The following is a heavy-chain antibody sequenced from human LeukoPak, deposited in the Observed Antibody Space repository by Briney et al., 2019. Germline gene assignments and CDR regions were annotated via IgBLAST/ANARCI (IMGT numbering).Heavy chain of an antibody. V-gene: IGHV1-46*01. CDR1: GYTFTSYY. J-gene: IGHJ4*02. CDR2: INPRGGST. CDR3: ASPNSTDSYGYSLHY. D-gene: IGHD5-18*01. Sequence: GASVKVSCKASGYTFTSYYMHWVRQAPGQGLEWMGIINPRGGSTSYAQKFQGRVTMTRDTSTSTVYMELSSLRSEDTAVYYCASPNSTDSYGYSLHYWGQGTLVTVSS.